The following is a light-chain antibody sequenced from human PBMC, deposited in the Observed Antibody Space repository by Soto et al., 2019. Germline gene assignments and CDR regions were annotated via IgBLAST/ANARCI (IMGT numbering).Light chain of an antibody. J-gene: IGKJ5*01. V-gene: IGKV3-11*01. CDR2: DAS. Sequence: EVVLTQSPATLSLSPGDSATLSCRASRSISSYLAWYQQKPGQAPSLLIYDASNRPTDIPARFSGSGSGTDFTLTISSLEPDDFALYYCQPYGRAPRSVGEGTRLEIK. CDR1: RSISSY. CDR3: QPYGRAPRS.